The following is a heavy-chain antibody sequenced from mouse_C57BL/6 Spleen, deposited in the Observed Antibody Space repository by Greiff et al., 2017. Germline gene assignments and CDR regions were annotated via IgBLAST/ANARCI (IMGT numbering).Heavy chain of an antibody. D-gene: IGHD1-1*01. CDR3: ARDGSSYRFAY. CDR1: GYTFTSYW. CDR2: IYPSDSET. Sequence: QVQLQQPGAELVRPGSSVKLSCKASGYTFTSYWMDWVKQRPGQGLEWIGNIYPSDSETHYNQKFKDKATLTVDKSSSTAYMQLSSLTSEDSAVYYCARDGSSYRFAYGGQGTLVTVSA. V-gene: IGHV1-61*01. J-gene: IGHJ3*01.